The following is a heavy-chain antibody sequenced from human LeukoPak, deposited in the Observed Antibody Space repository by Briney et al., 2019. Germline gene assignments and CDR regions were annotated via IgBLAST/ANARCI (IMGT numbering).Heavy chain of an antibody. V-gene: IGHV3-7*01. J-gene: IGHJ4*02. CDR1: GFTFSNYW. D-gene: IGHD3-10*01. Sequence: GGSLRLSCAASGFTFSNYWMSWVRQAPGQGLEGVANIKQDGSEKYHVDSVKGRFTISRDNAKNTLSLQMISLRAEDTAVYYCARGGFRGYYLDYWGQGTLVTVSS. CDR2: IKQDGSEK. CDR3: ARGGFRGYYLDY.